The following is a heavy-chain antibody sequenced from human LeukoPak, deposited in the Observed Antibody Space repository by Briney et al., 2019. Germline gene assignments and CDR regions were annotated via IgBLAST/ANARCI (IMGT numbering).Heavy chain of an antibody. CDR2: INWNSDTK. V-gene: IGHV3-9*01. J-gene: IGHJ6*02. D-gene: IGHD4-23*01. CDR3: AKDTGGNGAYFYAMDV. Sequence: PGRSLRLSCVGSGFAFHNYAMHWVRRPPGKGLEWVSAINWNSDTKAYADSVKGRFIISRDRARNSLYLQMDSLRPEDTALYYCAKDTGGNGAYFYAMDVWGQGTSVTVSS. CDR1: GFAFHNYA.